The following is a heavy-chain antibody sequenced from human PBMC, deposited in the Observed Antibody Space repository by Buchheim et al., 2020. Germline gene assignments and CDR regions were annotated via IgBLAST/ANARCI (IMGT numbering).Heavy chain of an antibody. J-gene: IGHJ4*02. V-gene: IGHV4-39*01. CDR2: IYYSGST. D-gene: IGHD2-8*01. CDR3: ARLEGYCTNGVCLYVPATVDY. Sequence: QLQLQESGPGLVKPSETLSLTCTVSGGSISSSSYYWGWIRQPPGKGLEWIGSIYYSGSTYYNPSLKSRVTISVDTSKNQFSLKLSSVTAADTAVYYCARLEGYCTNGVCLYVPATVDYWGQGTL. CDR1: GGSISSSSYY.